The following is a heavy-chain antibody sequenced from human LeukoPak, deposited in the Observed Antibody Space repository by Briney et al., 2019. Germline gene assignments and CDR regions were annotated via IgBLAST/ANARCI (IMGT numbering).Heavy chain of an antibody. J-gene: IGHJ6*02. V-gene: IGHV3-74*01. Sequence: GGSLRLSCAASGFPFSSYWMHWVRQVPGKGLLWVSRINSDGSATIYADSVRGRFTISRDNAKNTLYLQMSGLSVEDTAVYHCASDSPYYGMDVWGQGTTVTVSS. CDR3: ASDSPYYGMDV. CDR2: INSDGSAT. CDR1: GFPFSSYW.